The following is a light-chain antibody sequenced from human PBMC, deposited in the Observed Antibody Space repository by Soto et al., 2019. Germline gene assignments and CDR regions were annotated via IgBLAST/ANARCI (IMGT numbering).Light chain of an antibody. J-gene: IGKJ1*01. V-gene: IGKV3-15*01. Sequence: EIVMTQSPATLSVSPGERATLSCRASQNVSSDLIWYQQKPGQAPRLLIYGVSNRAAGIPARFSGSGSGTEFTLTISNLQPEDFAVYYCQQCNNWPRTFGQGTKVDIK. CDR1: QNVSSD. CDR3: QQCNNWPRT. CDR2: GVS.